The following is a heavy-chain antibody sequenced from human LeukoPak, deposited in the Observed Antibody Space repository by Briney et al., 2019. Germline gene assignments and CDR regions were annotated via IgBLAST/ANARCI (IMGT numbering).Heavy chain of an antibody. CDR2: MSYDGSHK. J-gene: IGHJ4*02. CDR3: ARDVGGYAFDY. Sequence: QPGRSLRLSCVASRFTFSSYTMHWVRQAPGKGLEWVAVMSYDGSHKFHADSVKGRFTISRDNSKNTVYLQVNSLRAEDTAIYYCARDVGGYAFDYWGQGTLVTVSS. V-gene: IGHV3-30*04. D-gene: IGHD5-12*01. CDR1: RFTFSSYT.